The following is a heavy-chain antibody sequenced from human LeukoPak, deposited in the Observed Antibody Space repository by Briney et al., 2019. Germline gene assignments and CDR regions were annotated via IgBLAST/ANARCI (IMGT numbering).Heavy chain of an antibody. CDR3: AGAEGYYDSSGYYGSAFDI. V-gene: IGHV5-51*01. CDR1: GYSFSNYW. J-gene: IGHJ3*02. Sequence: RGEPLKISCRGFGYSFSNYWIAWVRKMPGKGLEWMGIVNPGDSDTRYSPSFQGQVTISADKSIKTAFLRWSSLKASDTAMYYCAGAEGYYDSSGYYGSAFDIWGQGTMVTVS. D-gene: IGHD3-22*01. CDR2: VNPGDSDT.